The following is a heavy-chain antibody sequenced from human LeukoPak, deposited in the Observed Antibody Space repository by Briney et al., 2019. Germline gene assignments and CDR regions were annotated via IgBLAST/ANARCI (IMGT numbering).Heavy chain of an antibody. D-gene: IGHD4-17*01. V-gene: IGHV3-30-3*01. J-gene: IGHJ3*02. CDR3: ARDGVTVTTLLGAFDI. CDR2: ISYDGSNK. CDR1: GFTFSSYW. Sequence: GGSLRLSCAASGFTFSSYWMHWVRQAPGKGLEWVAVISYDGSNKYYADSVKGRFTISRDNSKNTLYLQMNSLRAEDTAVYYCARDGVTVTTLLGAFDIWGQGTMVTVSS.